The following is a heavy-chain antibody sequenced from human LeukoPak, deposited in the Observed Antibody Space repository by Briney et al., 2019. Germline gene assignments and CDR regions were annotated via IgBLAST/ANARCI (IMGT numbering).Heavy chain of an antibody. Sequence: SETLSLTCTVSGGSISSGSYYWSWIRQPAGKGLEWIGRIYTSGSTNYNPSLKSRVTISVDTSKNQFSLKLSSVTAADTAVYYCAREKRDGYNYFDYWGPGTLVTVSS. CDR3: AREKRDGYNYFDY. D-gene: IGHD5-24*01. CDR2: IYTSGST. J-gene: IGHJ4*02. CDR1: GGSISSGSYY. V-gene: IGHV4-61*02.